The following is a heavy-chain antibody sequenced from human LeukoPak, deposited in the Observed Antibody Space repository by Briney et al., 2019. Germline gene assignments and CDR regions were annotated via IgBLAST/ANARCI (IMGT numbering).Heavy chain of an antibody. CDR2: ISYSGNI. Sequence: SETLSLTCTVSGGSISSSTYYWGWIRQPPGKGLEWIGSISYSGNIYYNPSLKSRVTITVDTSKNQFSLKLSSVTAADTAVYYCARQRRLELPDYWGQGTLVTVSS. D-gene: IGHD3-16*01. J-gene: IGHJ4*02. CDR3: ARQRRLELPDY. CDR1: GGSISSSTYY. V-gene: IGHV4-39*01.